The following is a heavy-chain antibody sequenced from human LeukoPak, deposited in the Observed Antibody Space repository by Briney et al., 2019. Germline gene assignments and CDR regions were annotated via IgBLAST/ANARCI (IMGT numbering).Heavy chain of an antibody. V-gene: IGHV1-18*01. CDR1: NYTFTSYG. D-gene: IGHD2-2*01. CDR2: INVYNGNT. J-gene: IGHJ4*02. Sequence: ASVKVSCKAFNYTFTSYGISWVRQAPGKGLEWMGCINVYNGNTNYAQKFQGRITMTRDTSTNTAYMELRSLKSDDTAVYYCARGLVVPAAMGEFDYWGQGTLVTVSS. CDR3: ARGLVVPAAMGEFDY.